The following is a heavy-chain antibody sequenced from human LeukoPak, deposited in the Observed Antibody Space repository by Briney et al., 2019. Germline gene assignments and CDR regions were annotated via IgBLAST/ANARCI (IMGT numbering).Heavy chain of an antibody. CDR3: AKHPPYYDFWSGYYPSQDY. CDR1: GFTFSSYA. CDR2: ISGSGGST. D-gene: IGHD3-3*01. Sequence: GGSLRLSCAASGFTFSSYAMSWVRQAPGKGLEWVSAISGSGGSTYYADSVKGRFTISRDNSKNTPYLQMNSLRAEDTAVYYCAKHPPYYDFWSGYYPSQDYWGQGTLVTVSS. V-gene: IGHV3-23*01. J-gene: IGHJ4*02.